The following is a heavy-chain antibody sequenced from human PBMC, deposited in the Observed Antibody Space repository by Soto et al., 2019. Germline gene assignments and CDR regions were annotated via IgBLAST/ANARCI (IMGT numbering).Heavy chain of an antibody. CDR1: GFTFSSYA. D-gene: IGHD3-3*01. Sequence: GGSLRLSCAASGFTFSSYAMSWVRQAPGKGLEWVSAISGSGGSTYYADSVKGRFTISRDNSKNTLYLQMNSLRAEDTAVYYCAKGLNMDDFWSGYSRDAFDIWGQGTMVTVSS. J-gene: IGHJ3*02. CDR2: ISGSGGST. CDR3: AKGLNMDDFWSGYSRDAFDI. V-gene: IGHV3-23*01.